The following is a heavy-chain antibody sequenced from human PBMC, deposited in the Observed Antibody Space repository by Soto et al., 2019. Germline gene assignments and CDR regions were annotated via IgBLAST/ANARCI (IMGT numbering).Heavy chain of an antibody. CDR2: IDPSDSYT. CDR3: AGGRNYVFWSVNWALKTYNSGRDV. D-gene: IGHD3-3*01. J-gene: IGHJ6*02. Sequence: GEALKITWQGSGYDLTTYWIDWVRQMPGKGLEWMGRIDPSDSYTDYSPSFQGHVTISADKSIRTAYVQWTSLQASDTAMYYCAGGRNYVFWSVNWALKTYNSGRDVWGQGTTFTIS. V-gene: IGHV5-10-1*01. CDR1: GYDLTTYW.